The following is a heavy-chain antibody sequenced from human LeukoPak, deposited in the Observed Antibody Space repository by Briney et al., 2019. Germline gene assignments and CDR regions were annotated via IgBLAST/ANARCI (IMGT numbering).Heavy chain of an antibody. D-gene: IGHD2-2*01. CDR3: AKFGSTSGRGFDP. V-gene: IGHV4-38-2*01. CDR2: IYYSGAT. CDR1: GFSISSDSY. J-gene: IGHJ5*02. Sequence: PSETLSLTCAVSGFSISSDSYWGWIRQPPGKGLEWIGTIYYSGATYYSPSLKSRVTISLDTFKNHFSLRLTSVTSADTAVYYCAKFGSTSGRGFDPWGQGTLVTVSS.